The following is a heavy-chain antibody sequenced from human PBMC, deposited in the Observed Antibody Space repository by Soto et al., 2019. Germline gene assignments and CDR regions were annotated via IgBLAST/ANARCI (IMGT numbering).Heavy chain of an antibody. V-gene: IGHV3-23*01. D-gene: IGHD6-19*01. Sequence: EVQLLESGGGLVQPGGSLRLSCAASGFTFSSYAMSWVRQAPGKGLEWGSAISGSGGSTYYADSVKGRFTISRDNSKNTLYLQMNSLRAEDTAVYYCAKDSQVGIAVAGTESDYWGQGTLVTVSS. CDR2: ISGSGGST. CDR3: AKDSQVGIAVAGTESDY. CDR1: GFTFSSYA. J-gene: IGHJ4*02.